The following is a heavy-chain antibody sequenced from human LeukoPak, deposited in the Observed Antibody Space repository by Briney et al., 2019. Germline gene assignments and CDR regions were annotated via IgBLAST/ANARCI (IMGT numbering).Heavy chain of an antibody. J-gene: IGHJ6*03. CDR1: GFTFDDYG. V-gene: IGHV3-20*04. Sequence: GGSLRLSCAASGFTFDDYGMSWVRQAPGKGLEWVSGINWNGGSTGYADSVKGRFIISRDNAKNSLYLQMNSLRAEDTALYYCAREGLVVPAAVIPSMDVWGKGTTVTVSS. CDR2: INWNGGST. D-gene: IGHD2-2*01. CDR3: AREGLVVPAAVIPSMDV.